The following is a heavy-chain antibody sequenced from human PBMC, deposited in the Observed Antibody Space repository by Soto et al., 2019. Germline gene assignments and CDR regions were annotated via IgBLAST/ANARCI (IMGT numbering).Heavy chain of an antibody. J-gene: IGHJ5*02. CDR2: ISGSGGST. V-gene: IGHV3-23*01. D-gene: IGHD2-2*01. CDR3: AKGPYCSSTSCYGFGWFDP. Sequence: EVQLLESGGGLVQPGGSLRLSCAASGFTFSSYAMSWVRQAPGKGLEWVSAISGSGGSTYYADSVKGRFTISRDNSKNTLYLQMNRLRAEDTAVYYCAKGPYCSSTSCYGFGWFDPWGQGTLVTVSS. CDR1: GFTFSSYA.